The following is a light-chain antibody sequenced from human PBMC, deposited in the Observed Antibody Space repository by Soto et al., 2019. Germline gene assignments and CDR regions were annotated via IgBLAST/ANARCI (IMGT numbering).Light chain of an antibody. CDR2: DAS. J-gene: IGKJ4*01. V-gene: IGKV3-11*01. Sequence: EIVLTQSPATLSLSPGERASLSCRASQSISSYLVWYQQKPGQAPRLLIYDASNRATGIPARFSGGGSGTDFALTISSLEPEDFAVYYCQQRSNWPLTFGGGTKVEIK. CDR3: QQRSNWPLT. CDR1: QSISSY.